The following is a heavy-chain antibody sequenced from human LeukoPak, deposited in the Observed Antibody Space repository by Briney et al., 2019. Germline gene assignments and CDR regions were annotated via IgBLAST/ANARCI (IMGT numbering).Heavy chain of an antibody. CDR3: ARGSYYYDSSGYSDY. V-gene: IGHV4-61*02. D-gene: IGHD3-22*01. CDR2: IYTSGST. Sequence: PSETLSLTCTVSGGSISSGSYYWSWIRQPAGKGLEWIGRIYTSGSTNYNPSLKGRVTISVDTSKNQFSLKLSSVTAADTAVYYCARGSYYYDSSGYSDYWGQGTLVTVSS. J-gene: IGHJ4*02. CDR1: GGSISSGSYY.